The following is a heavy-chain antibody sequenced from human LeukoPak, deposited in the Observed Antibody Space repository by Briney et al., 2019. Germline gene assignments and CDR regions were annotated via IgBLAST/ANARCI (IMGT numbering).Heavy chain of an antibody. CDR1: GFTVSSNY. J-gene: IGHJ4*02. V-gene: IGHV3-53*01. CDR3: ARGLTMVTPGADY. D-gene: IGHD4-17*01. Sequence: GGSLRLSCAASGFTVSSNYMSWVRQAPGKGLEWVSVIYTGGSTYYADSVKGRFTISRDNSKNTLYLQMNSLRAEDTAVYYCARGLTMVTPGADYWGQGTLVIVSS. CDR2: IYTGGST.